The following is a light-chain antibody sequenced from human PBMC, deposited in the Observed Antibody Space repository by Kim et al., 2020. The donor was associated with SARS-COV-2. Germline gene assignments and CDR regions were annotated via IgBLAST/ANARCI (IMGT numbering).Light chain of an antibody. Sequence: GASVKLTCTLSSGHSSYAIAWHQQQPEKGPRYLMKVSGDGSHTKGDGVPHRFSGSSSGAERYLTISSLQPEDESDYYCQTWGTGWVFGGGTQLTVL. V-gene: IGLV4-69*01. CDR2: VSGDGSH. CDR3: QTWGTGWV. J-gene: IGLJ3*02. CDR1: SGHSSYA.